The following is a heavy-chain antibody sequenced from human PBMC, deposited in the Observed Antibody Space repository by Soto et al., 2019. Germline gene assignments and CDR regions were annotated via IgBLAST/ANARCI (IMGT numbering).Heavy chain of an antibody. CDR1: EFTFNNYW. J-gene: IGHJ6*02. CDR2: INTDGSTT. D-gene: IGHD3-16*02. V-gene: IGHV3-74*01. Sequence: EVQLVESGGGLVQPGGSLRLSCAASEFTFNNYWMHWVRQVPGKGLEWVSRINTDGSTTNYADSVMGRFTISRDNADNTVYLQMNSLRAEDTAVYLWARRIYLKEGLAVWGQGDTVTVSS. CDR3: ARRIYLKEGLAV.